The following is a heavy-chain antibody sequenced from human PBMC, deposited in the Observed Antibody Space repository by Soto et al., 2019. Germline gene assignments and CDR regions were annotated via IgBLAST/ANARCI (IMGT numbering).Heavy chain of an antibody. V-gene: IGHV3-30-3*01. Sequence: LRLSCAASGFTFSSYAMHWVRQAPGKGLEWVAVISYDGSNKYYADSVKGRFTISRDNSKNTLYLQMNSLRAEDTAVYYCARAGYSSSWPQYNWFDPWGQGTLVTVSS. J-gene: IGHJ5*02. CDR1: GFTFSSYA. CDR2: ISYDGSNK. D-gene: IGHD6-13*01. CDR3: ARAGYSSSWPQYNWFDP.